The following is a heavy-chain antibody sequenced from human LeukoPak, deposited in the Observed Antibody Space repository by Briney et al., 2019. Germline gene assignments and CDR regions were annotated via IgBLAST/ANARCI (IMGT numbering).Heavy chain of an antibody. V-gene: IGHV5-51*01. J-gene: IGHJ4*02. CDR3: ARQWGIAAAAVDY. CDR1: GYSFTNYW. D-gene: IGHD6-13*01. CDR2: IYPGDSEI. Sequence: GESLKISCKASGYSFTNYWIGWVRQMPGKGLEWMGIIYPGDSEIRYSPSFQGQVTISADKSISTAYLQWSSLKASDTAMYYCARQWGIAAAAVDYWGQGTLVTVST.